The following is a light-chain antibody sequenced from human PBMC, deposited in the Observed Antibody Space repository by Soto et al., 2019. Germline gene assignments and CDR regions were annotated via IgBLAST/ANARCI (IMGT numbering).Light chain of an antibody. CDR1: TGAVTSNYY. J-gene: IGLJ2*01. CDR3: LLYYGGVHV. Sequence: QAVVTQEPSVTVSPGGTVTLTCASSTGAVTSNYYPSWFQQKPGRAPRALFYSISNKHSWTPARFSGSLLGGKAALTLSDVQPADEADYYCLLYYGGVHVFGGGTKLTVL. CDR2: SIS. V-gene: IGLV7-43*01.